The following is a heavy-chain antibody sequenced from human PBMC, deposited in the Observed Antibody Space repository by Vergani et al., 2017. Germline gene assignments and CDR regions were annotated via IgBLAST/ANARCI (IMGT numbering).Heavy chain of an antibody. CDR2: INPSGGST. J-gene: IGHJ5*02. CDR3: ARGWGSTSCDKRGKDWFDP. D-gene: IGHD2-2*02. Sequence: QVQLVQSGAEVKKPGASVKVSCQASGYTFTSYYIHWVRQAPGQGLEWMGIINPSGGSTNYAQKFQGRFTMTRDTPTSTVFMELSSLRSEDTAVYYCARGWGSTSCDKRGKDWFDPWGEGCLVTVSS. V-gene: IGHV1-46*01. CDR1: GYTFTSYY.